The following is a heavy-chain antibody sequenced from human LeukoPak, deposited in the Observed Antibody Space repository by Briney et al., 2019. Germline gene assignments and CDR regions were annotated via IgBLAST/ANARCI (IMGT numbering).Heavy chain of an antibody. Sequence: GGSLRLSCAASGFTFSSYSMNWVRQAPGKGLEWVSYISGSGSRIDYADSVKGRFTLSRDNARNSLFLQMDSLRVEDTALYYCARELKTSGFDPWGQGTLVTVSS. CDR3: ARELKTSGFDP. CDR1: GFTFSSYS. CDR2: ISGSGSRI. D-gene: IGHD6-19*01. J-gene: IGHJ5*02. V-gene: IGHV3-48*04.